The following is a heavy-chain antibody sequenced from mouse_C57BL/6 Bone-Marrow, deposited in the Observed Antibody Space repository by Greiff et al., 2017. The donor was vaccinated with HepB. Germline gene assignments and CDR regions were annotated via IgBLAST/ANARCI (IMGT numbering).Heavy chain of an antibody. D-gene: IGHD1-1*01. V-gene: IGHV5-17*01. CDR1: GFTFSDYG. J-gene: IGHJ1*03. Sequence: EVKLVESGGGLVKPGGSLKLSCAASGFTFSDYGMHWVRQAPEKGLEWVAYISSGSSTIYYADTVKGRFTISRDNAKNTLFLQMTSLRSEDTAMYYCARRDYYYGSDWYFDVWGTRTTVTVSA. CDR2: ISSGSSTI. CDR3: ARRDYYYGSDWYFDV.